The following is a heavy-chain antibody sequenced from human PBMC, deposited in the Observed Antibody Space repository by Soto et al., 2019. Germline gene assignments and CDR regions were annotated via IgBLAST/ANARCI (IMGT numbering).Heavy chain of an antibody. Sequence: PXGSLRVSCAASGFSFSYYSMSWVRQAPGKGLEWVSDISVSGGSTYHADSVKGRFTISRDNSKNTLYLQMKSLRAEDTAVYYCAPPLTIAVAGSFHYWGQGSLVTVSS. CDR3: APPLTIAVAGSFHY. CDR1: GFSFSYYS. J-gene: IGHJ4*02. CDR2: ISVSGGST. D-gene: IGHD6-19*01. V-gene: IGHV3-23*01.